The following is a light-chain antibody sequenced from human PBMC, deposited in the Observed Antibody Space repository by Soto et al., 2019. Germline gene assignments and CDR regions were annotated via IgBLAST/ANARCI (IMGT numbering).Light chain of an antibody. J-gene: IGKJ5*01. Sequence: EIVLTQSPATLSLSPGERATLSCRASQSISSYLAWYQQKPGQAPRLLIYAASNMQSGIPARFSGSGSGTDFTLTISCLQSEDFATYYCQQYYSFPITFGQGTRLEIK. CDR1: QSISSY. V-gene: IGKV3-11*01. CDR2: AAS. CDR3: QQYYSFPIT.